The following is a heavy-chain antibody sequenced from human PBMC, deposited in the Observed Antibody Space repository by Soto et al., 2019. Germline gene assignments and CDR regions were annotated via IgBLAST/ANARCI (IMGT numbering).Heavy chain of an antibody. CDR3: AKAGYSHGFPTPFDY. CDR1: GFTFDDYA. Sequence: PGGSLRLSCAASGFTFDDYAMHWVRQAPGKGLEWVSGISWNSGSIGYADSVKGRSTISRDNAKNSLYLQMNSLRAEDTALYYCAKAGYSHGFPTPFDYWGQGTLVTVSS. V-gene: IGHV3-9*01. CDR2: ISWNSGSI. J-gene: IGHJ4*02. D-gene: IGHD5-18*01.